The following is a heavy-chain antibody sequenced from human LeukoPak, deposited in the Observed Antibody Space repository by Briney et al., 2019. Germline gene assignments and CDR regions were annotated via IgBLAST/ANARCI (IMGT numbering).Heavy chain of an antibody. J-gene: IGHJ1*01. CDR1: GGSFSGYY. D-gene: IGHD3-3*01. CDR3: ARVSYDFWSGYYRPVEYFQH. Sequence: SETLSLTCAVYGGSFSGYYWSWIRQPPGKGLEWIGEINHSGSTNYNPSLKSRVTISVDTSKNQFSQKLSSVTAADTAVYYCARVSYDFWSGYYRPVEYFQHWGQGTLVTVSS. CDR2: INHSGST. V-gene: IGHV4-34*01.